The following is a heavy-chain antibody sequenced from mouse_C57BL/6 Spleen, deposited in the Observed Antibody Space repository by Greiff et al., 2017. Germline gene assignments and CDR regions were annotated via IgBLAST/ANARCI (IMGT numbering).Heavy chain of an antibody. CDR2: IYPGDGDT. Sequence: QVQLQQSGPELVKPGASVKISCKASGYAFSSSWLNWVKQRPGKGLEWIGRIYPGDGDTNYNGKFKGKATLTADKSSSTAYRQLSSLTSEDSAVYFCARGWWEGYYAMDYWGQGTSVTVAS. V-gene: IGHV1-82*01. CDR1: GYAFSSSW. CDR3: ARGWWEGYYAMDY. J-gene: IGHJ4*01. D-gene: IGHD1-1*02.